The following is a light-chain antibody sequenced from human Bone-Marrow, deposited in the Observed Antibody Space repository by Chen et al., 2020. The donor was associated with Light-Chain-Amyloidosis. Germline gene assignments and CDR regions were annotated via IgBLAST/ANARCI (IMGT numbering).Light chain of an antibody. CDR3: QQYGSSPRT. V-gene: IGKV3-20*01. CDR1: QSIDNNY. J-gene: IGKJ1*01. CDR2: GAS. Sequence: EIVLTQSPGTLSLSPGERATLSCRASQSIDNNYLAWYQQKPGQAPRLLIYGASSRATGIPDRFSGSGSGTDFTLTISRLEPEDSAVYYCQQYGSSPRTFGQGTKVKIK.